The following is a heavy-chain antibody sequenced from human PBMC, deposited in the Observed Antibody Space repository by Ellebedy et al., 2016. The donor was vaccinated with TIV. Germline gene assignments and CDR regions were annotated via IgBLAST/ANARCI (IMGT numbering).Heavy chain of an antibody. J-gene: IGHJ4*02. CDR3: ARYQYENGWSDY. CDR1: GFTFSYYA. V-gene: IGHV3-64*02. D-gene: IGHD6-19*01. Sequence: LSLTCASSGFTFSYYAMHWVRQAPGKGLEYVTAISSDGRHTYYADSVKGRFTVSRANSQTLLYLQMGSLRTEDMALYYCARYQYENGWSDYWGQGTLVTVSS. CDR2: ISSDGRHT.